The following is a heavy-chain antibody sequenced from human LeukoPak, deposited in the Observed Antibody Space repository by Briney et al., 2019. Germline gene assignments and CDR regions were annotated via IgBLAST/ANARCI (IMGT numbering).Heavy chain of an antibody. CDR1: GYTFTGYY. Sequence: ASVKVSCKAYGYTFTGYYMHWVRQAPGQGLEWMGWINPNSGGTNYAQKFQGWVTMTRDTSISTAYMELSRLRSDDTAVYYCARGGELRYFDWLLSGAFDIWGQGTMVTVSS. CDR3: ARGGELRYFDWLLSGAFDI. CDR2: INPNSGGT. V-gene: IGHV1-2*04. J-gene: IGHJ3*02. D-gene: IGHD3-9*01.